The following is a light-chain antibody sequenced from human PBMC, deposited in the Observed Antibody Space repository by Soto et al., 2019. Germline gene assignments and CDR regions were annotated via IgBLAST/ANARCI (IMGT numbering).Light chain of an antibody. CDR1: SCDFGSYNF. CDR3: CSYAATNTCV. V-gene: IGLV2-23*01. CDR2: EGN. J-gene: IGLJ1*01. Sequence: QSVLTQPASVSGSHGQSITMYCTGTSCDFGSYNFVSWYQQHPGKAPKLMIYEGNKRPSGVSNRFSGSKSANTASLTISGLQIEDEADYYCCSYAATNTCVFGTGTKLTVL.